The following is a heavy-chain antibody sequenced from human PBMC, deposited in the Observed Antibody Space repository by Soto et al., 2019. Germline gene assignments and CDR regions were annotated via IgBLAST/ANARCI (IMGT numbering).Heavy chain of an antibody. D-gene: IGHD6-6*01. V-gene: IGHV3-23*01. Sequence: EVQLLESGGDLVQPGGSLRLSCVVSGFTFTHYAMNWVRQAPGKGLEWVSDITGTDNTDYADSVQGRFNISRDSFESTIYLQMNSLKAEDTAVYYCAKVPWGSSLTGCFDYWGQGTLVTVSS. CDR2: ITGTDNT. CDR1: GFTFTHYA. CDR3: AKVPWGSSLTGCFDY. J-gene: IGHJ4*02.